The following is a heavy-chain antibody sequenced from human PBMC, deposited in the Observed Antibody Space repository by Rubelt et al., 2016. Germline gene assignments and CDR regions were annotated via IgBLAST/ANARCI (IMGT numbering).Heavy chain of an antibody. CDR2: ISGSGGTI. J-gene: IGHJ4*02. Sequence: VSAISGSGGTIYYADSVKGRFTISRDNSKNTLYLQMNSLRAEDTAVYYCARVNYDFWSGYYSGTDYWGQGTLVTVSS. CDR3: ARVNYDFWSGYYSGTDY. V-gene: IGHV3-23*01. D-gene: IGHD3-3*01.